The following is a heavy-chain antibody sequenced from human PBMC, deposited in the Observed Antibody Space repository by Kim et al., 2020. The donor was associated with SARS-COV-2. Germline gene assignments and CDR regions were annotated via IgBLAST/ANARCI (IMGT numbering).Heavy chain of an antibody. D-gene: IGHD3-10*01. J-gene: IGHJ4*02. CDR2: IYYSGST. V-gene: IGHV4-39*01. CDR3: ARAPFDMVRGVIMPGEYFYY. Sequence: SETLSLTCTVSGGSISSSSYYWGWIRQPPGKGLEWIGSIYYSGSTYYNPSLKSRVTISVDTSKNQFSLRLSSVTAADTAVYYCARAPFDMVRGVIMPGEYFYYWGQGTLVTVSS. CDR1: GGSISSSSYY.